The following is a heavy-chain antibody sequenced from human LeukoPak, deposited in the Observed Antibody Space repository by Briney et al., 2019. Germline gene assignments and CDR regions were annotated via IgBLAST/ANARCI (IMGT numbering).Heavy chain of an antibody. V-gene: IGHV4-34*01. D-gene: IGHD2-21*02. CDR3: ARLRKFCGGDCQDDFDI. J-gene: IGHJ3*02. Sequence: PSETLSLTCGVYGGSFSDYYWSWIRQPPGKGLEWIGEINHSGSTHYNPSLKSRVTMSVDTSKNQFSLKLSSVTAADTAVYYCARLRKFCGGDCQDDFDIWGQGTMVTVSS. CDR1: GGSFSDYY. CDR2: INHSGST.